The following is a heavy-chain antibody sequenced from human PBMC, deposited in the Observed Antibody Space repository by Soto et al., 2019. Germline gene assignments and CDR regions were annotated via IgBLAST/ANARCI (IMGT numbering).Heavy chain of an antibody. D-gene: IGHD3-10*01. Sequence: SETLSLTCAVYGGSFSGYYWSWIRQPPGKGLEWIGEINHSGSANYNPSLKSRVTVSVDTSKNQFSLKLSFVTAADTAVYYCARSRTRTYYYGSGSYGNWFDPWGQGTLVTVSS. CDR1: GGSFSGYY. V-gene: IGHV4-34*01. CDR2: INHSGSA. CDR3: ARSRTRTYYYGSGSYGNWFDP. J-gene: IGHJ5*02.